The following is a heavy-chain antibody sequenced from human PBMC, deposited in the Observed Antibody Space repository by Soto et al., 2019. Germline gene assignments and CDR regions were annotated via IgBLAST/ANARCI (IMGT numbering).Heavy chain of an antibody. V-gene: IGHV4-59*01. Sequence: PSETLSLTCSVSGASIRSYYWHWIRQPPGKGLEWIGYVYVIDYTRYNSSLKNRVTISVDTSKSQFYLRLNSFTAADTAVYYCASSDGHAGDFFYYKGMDVWGLGTMVTVSS. CDR1: GASIRSYY. CDR3: ASSDGHAGDFFYYKGMDV. J-gene: IGHJ6*02. D-gene: IGHD3-10*01. CDR2: VYVIDYT.